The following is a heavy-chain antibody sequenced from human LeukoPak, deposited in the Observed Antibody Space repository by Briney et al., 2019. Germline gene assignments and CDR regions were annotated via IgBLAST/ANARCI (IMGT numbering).Heavy chain of an antibody. CDR3: TREWWFGELFGWFDP. CDR1: GFTFGDYA. D-gene: IGHD3-10*01. Sequence: PGRSLRLSCTASGFTFGDYAMSWVRQAPGKGLEWVGFIRSKAYGGTTEYAASVKGRFTISRDDSKSIAYLQMNSLKTEDTAVYYCTREWWFGELFGWFDPWGQGTLVTVSS. J-gene: IGHJ5*02. CDR2: IRSKAYGGTT. V-gene: IGHV3-49*04.